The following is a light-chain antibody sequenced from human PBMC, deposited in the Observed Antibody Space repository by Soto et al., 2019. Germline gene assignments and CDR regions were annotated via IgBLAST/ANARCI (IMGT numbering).Light chain of an antibody. CDR1: SSDVGGYNY. CDR2: DVS. J-gene: IGLJ1*01. Sequence: QSSLTQPASLSGSPGQSINIYCTGTSSDVGGYNYVSWYQHHPGKAPKLIIYDVSNRPSWVSNPFSGSKSGNTASLTISGLQPEDEADYYCSSYTTSNTRQIVVGTGTKVTVL. CDR3: SSYTTSNTRQIV. V-gene: IGLV2-14*03.